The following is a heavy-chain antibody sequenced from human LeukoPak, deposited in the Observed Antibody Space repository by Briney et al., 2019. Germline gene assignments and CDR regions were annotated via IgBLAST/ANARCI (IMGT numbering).Heavy chain of an antibody. CDR1: GFTFSGSA. CDR2: IRSKANSYAT. Sequence: GGSLRLSCAASGFTFSGSAMHWVRQASGKGLEWVGRIRSKANSYATAYAASVKGRFTISRDDSKNTAYLQTNSLKTEDTAVYYCTRPPIGWFGDWYFDLWGRGTLVTVSS. J-gene: IGHJ2*01. CDR3: TRPPIGWFGDWYFDL. V-gene: IGHV3-73*01. D-gene: IGHD3-10*01.